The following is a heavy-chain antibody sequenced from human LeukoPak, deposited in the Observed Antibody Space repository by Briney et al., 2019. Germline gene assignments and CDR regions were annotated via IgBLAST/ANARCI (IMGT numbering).Heavy chain of an antibody. J-gene: IGHJ3*01. Sequence: LAGASLRLSYAASGFTFSTYAMSWVRQAPGEGLEWVSSISGSGGSTFYADSVEGRFTISRDNSKNTLYLQMNSLRAEDTAVYYCAKRITVVARDAFDCWGQGTMVTVSS. CDR2: ISGSGGST. CDR3: AKRITVVARDAFDC. D-gene: IGHD1-14*01. V-gene: IGHV3-23*01. CDR1: GFTFSTYA.